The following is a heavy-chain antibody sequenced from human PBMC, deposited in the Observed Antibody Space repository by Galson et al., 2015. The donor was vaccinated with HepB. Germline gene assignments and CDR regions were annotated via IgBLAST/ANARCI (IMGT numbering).Heavy chain of an antibody. CDR3: ARVSGYCSSTSCHDY. V-gene: IGHV1-18*01. J-gene: IGHJ4*02. CDR2: ISAYNGNA. CDR1: GYTFTSYG. D-gene: IGHD2-2*01. Sequence: SVKVSCKASGYTFTSYGISWVRQAPGQGLEWMGWISAYNGNANYAQSLQGRVTMTTDTSTSTAYMELRSLRSDDTAVYYCARVSGYCSSTSCHDYWGQGTLVTVSS.